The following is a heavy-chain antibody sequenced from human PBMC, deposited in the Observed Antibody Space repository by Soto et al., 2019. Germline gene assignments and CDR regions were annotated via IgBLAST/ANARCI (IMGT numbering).Heavy chain of an antibody. J-gene: IGHJ6*02. CDR2: IYYSGST. Sequence: PSETLSLTCTVSGGSISSGGYYWSWIRQHPGKGLEWIGYIYYSGSTYYNPSLKSRVTISVDTSKNQFSLKLSSVTAADTAVYYCARDRRGLHYDFWSGLDVWGQGTTVTV. V-gene: IGHV4-31*03. CDR3: ARDRRGLHYDFWSGLDV. CDR1: GGSISSGGYY. D-gene: IGHD3-3*01.